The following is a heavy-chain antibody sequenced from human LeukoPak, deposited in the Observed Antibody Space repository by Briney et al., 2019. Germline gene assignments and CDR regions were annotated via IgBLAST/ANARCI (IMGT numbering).Heavy chain of an antibody. V-gene: IGHV4-39*07. J-gene: IGHJ5*02. D-gene: IGHD3-10*01. Sequence: SQTLSLTCTVSGGSISSSSYYWGWIRQPPGKGLEWIGSIYYSGSTYYNPSLKGRVTISVDTSKNQFSLKLSSVTAADTAVYYCARGPLWFGEFNNWFDPWGQGTLVTVSS. CDR2: IYYSGST. CDR1: GGSISSSSYY. CDR3: ARGPLWFGEFNNWFDP.